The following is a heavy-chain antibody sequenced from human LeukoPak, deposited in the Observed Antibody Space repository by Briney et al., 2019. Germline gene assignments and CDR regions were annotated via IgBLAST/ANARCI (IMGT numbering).Heavy chain of an antibody. D-gene: IGHD3-10*01. V-gene: IGHV3-74*01. CDR1: GFTFSNNW. J-gene: IGHJ4*02. Sequence: GGSLRLSCAASGFTFSNNWMHWVRQVPGKGLVWVSLIDPTGGFTTYADSVEGRFTISRDNAKNRLYLQMNSLRVEDTAVYYCARDMIRGVVNNWGQGTLVTVSS. CDR3: ARDMIRGVVNN. CDR2: IDPTGGFT.